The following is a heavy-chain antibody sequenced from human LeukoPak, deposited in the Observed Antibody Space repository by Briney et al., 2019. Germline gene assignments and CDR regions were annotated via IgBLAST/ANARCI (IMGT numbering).Heavy chain of an antibody. CDR1: GGTFSSYA. J-gene: IGHJ4*02. V-gene: IGHV1-69*13. Sequence: ASVKVSCKASGGTFSSYAISWVRQAPGQGLEWMGGIIPIFGTANYAQKFQGRVTITADESTSTAHMELSSLRSEDTAVYYCARGQTSGSYLATFDYWGQGTLVTVSS. CDR3: ARGQTSGSYLATFDY. CDR2: IIPIFGTA. D-gene: IGHD3-10*01.